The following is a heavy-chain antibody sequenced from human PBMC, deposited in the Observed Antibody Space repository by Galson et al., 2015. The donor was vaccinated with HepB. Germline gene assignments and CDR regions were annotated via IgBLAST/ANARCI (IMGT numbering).Heavy chain of an antibody. J-gene: IGHJ6*03. CDR1: GYTFTSYG. CDR2: ISAYNSNT. CDR3: AGTDRSCSSTSCYPMGPKIYYYYMDV. Sequence: SVKVSCKASGYTFTSYGISWVRQAPGQGLEWMGWISAYNSNTNYAQKLQGRVTMTTDTSTSTAYMELSSLRSEDTAVYYCAGTDRSCSSTSCYPMGPKIYYYYMDVWGKGTTVTVSS. D-gene: IGHD2-2*01. V-gene: IGHV1-18*01.